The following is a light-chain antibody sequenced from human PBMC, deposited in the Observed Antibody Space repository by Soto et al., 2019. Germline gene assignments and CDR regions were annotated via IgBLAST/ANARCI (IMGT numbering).Light chain of an antibody. V-gene: IGLV2-11*01. CDR3: CSYAGSYSWG. CDR1: SSDVGGYNY. CDR2: DVS. J-gene: IGLJ3*02. Sequence: QSALTQPRSVSGSPGQSVTISCTGTSSDVGGYNYVSWYQQHPGKAPKLMIYDVSKRPSGVPDRFSGSKSGNTASLTISGLQAEDEADYYCCSYAGSYSWGFGGGTKRTVL.